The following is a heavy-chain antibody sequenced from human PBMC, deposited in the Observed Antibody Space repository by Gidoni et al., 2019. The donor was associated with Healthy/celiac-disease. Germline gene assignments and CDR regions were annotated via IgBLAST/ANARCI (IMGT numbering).Heavy chain of an antibody. CDR1: GYTFNSYG. D-gene: IGHD3-22*01. CDR2: ISAYNGNT. Sequence: QDQLVQSGAEVKKPGASVTVSCKASGYTFNSYGISWVRQAPGQGPEWMGWISAYNGNTNYAQKLQGRVTMTTDTSTSTAYMELRSLRSDDTAVYYCARDVRGMIVDYGMDVWGQGTTVTVSS. CDR3: ARDVRGMIVDYGMDV. V-gene: IGHV1-18*01. J-gene: IGHJ6*02.